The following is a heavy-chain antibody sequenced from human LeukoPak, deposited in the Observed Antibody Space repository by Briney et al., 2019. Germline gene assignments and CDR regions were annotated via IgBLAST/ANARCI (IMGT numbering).Heavy chain of an antibody. J-gene: IGHJ4*02. V-gene: IGHV3-23*01. Sequence: GGSLRLSCAASGFTFSSYAMSWVRQAPGKGLEWVSAISGSGGSTYYADSVKGRFTISRDNSKNTLYLQMNSLRAEDTAVYYCATGPHSGYSYGTDYWGQGTLVTVSS. D-gene: IGHD5-18*01. CDR2: ISGSGGST. CDR3: ATGPHSGYSYGTDY. CDR1: GFTFSSYA.